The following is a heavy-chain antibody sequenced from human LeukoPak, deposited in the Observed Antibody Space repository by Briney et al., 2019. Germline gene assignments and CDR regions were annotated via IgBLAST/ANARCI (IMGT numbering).Heavy chain of an antibody. J-gene: IGHJ6*03. D-gene: IGHD6-19*01. V-gene: IGHV1-69*06. CDR1: GGTFSSYA. Sequence: VASVKVSCKASGGTFSSYAISWVRQAPGQGLEWMGGIIPIFGTANYAQKFQGRVTITADKSTSTAYMELSSLRSEDTAVYYCARSPEYSSGWYRYYYYMDVWGKGTTVTVSS. CDR3: ARSPEYSSGWYRYYYYMDV. CDR2: IIPIFGTA.